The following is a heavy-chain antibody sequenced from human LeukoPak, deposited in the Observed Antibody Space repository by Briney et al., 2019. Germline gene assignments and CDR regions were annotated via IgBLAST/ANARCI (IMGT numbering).Heavy chain of an antibody. V-gene: IGHV3-21*01. CDR1: GFTVSSNY. D-gene: IGHD3-16*01. Sequence: PGGSLRLSCAASGFTVSSNYMSWVRQAPGKGLEWVSSISSSSSYIYYADSVKGRFTISRDNAKNSLYLQMNSLRAEDTAVYYCARDEGDYVWGSYAGYWGQGTLVTVSS. CDR2: ISSSSSYI. J-gene: IGHJ4*02. CDR3: ARDEGDYVWGSYAGY.